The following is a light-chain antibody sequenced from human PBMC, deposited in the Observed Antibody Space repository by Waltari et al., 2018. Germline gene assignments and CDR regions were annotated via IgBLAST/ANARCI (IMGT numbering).Light chain of an antibody. CDR1: SSNIGSNT. Sequence: QSVLTQPPSASGTPGQRVTISCSGSSSNIGSNTVNWYQQLPGTAPKLLIYTNNPRPSGVPDRFSCSKSGTSASLAISGLQSEDEADYYWAAWDDSLNVVLFGGGTKLTVL. V-gene: IGLV1-44*01. J-gene: IGLJ2*01. CDR2: TNN. CDR3: AAWDDSLNVVL.